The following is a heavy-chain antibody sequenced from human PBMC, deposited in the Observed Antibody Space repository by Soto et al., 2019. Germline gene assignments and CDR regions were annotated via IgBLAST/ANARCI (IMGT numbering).Heavy chain of an antibody. D-gene: IGHD2-2*01. V-gene: IGHV3-33*08. CDR1: GFTFSSYG. CDR3: ARPDPHCSSTSCYYMDV. J-gene: IGHJ6*03. Sequence: GWSLRLSCAASGFTFSSYGMHWVRQAPGKGLEWVAVIWYDGSNKYYADSVKGRFTISRDNSKNTLYLQMNSLRAEDTAVYYCARPDPHCSSTSCYYMDVWGKGTTVTVSS. CDR2: IWYDGSNK.